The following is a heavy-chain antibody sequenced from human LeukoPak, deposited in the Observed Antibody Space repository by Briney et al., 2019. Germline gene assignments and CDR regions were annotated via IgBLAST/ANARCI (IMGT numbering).Heavy chain of an antibody. CDR2: INHNGNVN. D-gene: IGHD6-19*01. Sequence: GGSLRLSCAASGFTFSSYWMNWARQAPGKGLEWVASINHNGNVNYYVDSVKGRFTISRDNAKNSLYLQMSNLRAEDTAVYYCARGSGWFYFDYWGQGTLVTVSS. CDR3: ARGSGWFYFDY. J-gene: IGHJ4*02. V-gene: IGHV3-7*03. CDR1: GFTFSSYW.